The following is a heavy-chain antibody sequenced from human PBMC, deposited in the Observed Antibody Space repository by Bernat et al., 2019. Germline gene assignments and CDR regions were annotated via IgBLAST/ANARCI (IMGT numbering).Heavy chain of an antibody. D-gene: IGHD6-13*01. V-gene: IGHV3-23*01. CDR2: ISGSGGST. CDR1: GFTFSSYA. J-gene: IGHJ1*01. CDR3: AKAYSSSWYEFFQH. Sequence: ELQLLESGGGLVQPGGSLRLSCAASGFTFSSYAMSWVRQAPGKGLEWVSSISGSGGSTYYADSVKGRFTISRDNSKNTLYLQMNSLRAEDTAVYYCAKAYSSSWYEFFQHWGQGTLVTVSS.